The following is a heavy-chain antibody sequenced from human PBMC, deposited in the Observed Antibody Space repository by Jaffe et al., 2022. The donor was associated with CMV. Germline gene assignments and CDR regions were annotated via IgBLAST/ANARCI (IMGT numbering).Heavy chain of an antibody. V-gene: IGHV1-69*01. CDR1: GGTFSSYA. Sequence: QVQLVQSGAEVKKPGSSVKVSCKASGGTFSSYAISWVRQAPGQGLEWMGGIIPIFGTANYAQKFQGRVTITADESTSTAYMELSSLRSEDTAVYYCARDPPYDSSGYYGLASDYWGQGTLVTVSS. CDR2: IIPIFGTA. CDR3: ARDPPYDSSGYYGLASDY. J-gene: IGHJ4*02. D-gene: IGHD3-22*01.